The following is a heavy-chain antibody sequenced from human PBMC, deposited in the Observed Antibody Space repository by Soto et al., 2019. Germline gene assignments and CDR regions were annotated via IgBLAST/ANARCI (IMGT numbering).Heavy chain of an antibody. CDR2: ISGYNGDT. CDR1: GYGFARNG. D-gene: IGHD1-26*01. V-gene: IGHV1-18*01. J-gene: IGHJ6*02. CDR3: AKNGRTPYYYSGMDV. Sequence: GVPVEVSCKECGYGFARNGICWARQAPGQGLEWMGWISGYNGDTNYAQKFQGRVTMTVDTSTTTAFMELTSLTSDDRAVYYCAKNGRTPYYYSGMDVWGQGPTVTVSS.